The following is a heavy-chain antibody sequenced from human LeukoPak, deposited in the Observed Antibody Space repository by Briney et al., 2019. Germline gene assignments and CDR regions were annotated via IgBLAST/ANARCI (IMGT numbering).Heavy chain of an antibody. CDR1: GFSVTNSA. J-gene: IGHJ4*02. D-gene: IGHD3-10*01. V-gene: IGHV3-23*01. Sequence: PGGSLRLSCAASGFSVTNSAMRCVRQAPGKGLEWVAVISVSGGGTYYADSVKGRFTISRDNSKNTLYLQMDSLRAEDTAVYYCAKAAYYYGSGRDPFDYWGQGTLVTVSS. CDR2: ISVSGGGT. CDR3: AKAAYYYGSGRDPFDY.